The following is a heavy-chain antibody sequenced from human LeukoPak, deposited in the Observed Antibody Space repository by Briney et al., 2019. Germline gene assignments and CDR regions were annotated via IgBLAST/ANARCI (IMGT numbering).Heavy chain of an antibody. CDR3: ARHQEVDFDL. J-gene: IGHJ2*01. Sequence: SETLSLTCTVSGGSISRSSYYWGCIRQPPGKGLEWIGSIHYSGIIYYNPSLKSRVTISVDTSKNHFSLKLSSVTAADTAVCYCARHQEVDFDLWGRGTLVTVSS. CDR1: GGSISRSSYY. V-gene: IGHV4-39*01. CDR2: IHYSGII.